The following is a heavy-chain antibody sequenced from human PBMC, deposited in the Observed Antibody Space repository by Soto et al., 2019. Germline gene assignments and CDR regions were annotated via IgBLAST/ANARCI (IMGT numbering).Heavy chain of an antibody. D-gene: IGHD1-26*01. CDR2: IDHDGGTR. V-gene: IGHV3-7*05. CDR1: GFSFSTYW. CDR3: ASDLYSGTSDY. J-gene: IGHJ4*02. Sequence: PGGSLRLSCAASGFSFSTYWMNWVRQAPGKGLEWVANIDHDGGTRGYVASVKGRFTISRDNAKNSLYLQMSSLGVDDTALYYCASDLYSGTSDYWGQGTLVTVSS.